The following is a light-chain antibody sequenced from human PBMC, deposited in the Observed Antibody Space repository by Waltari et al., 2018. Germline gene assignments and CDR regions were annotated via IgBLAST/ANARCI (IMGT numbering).Light chain of an antibody. V-gene: IGKV3-15*01. CDR1: QSVNSN. CDR3: QHYNIRPLT. CDR2: GAS. J-gene: IGKJ4*01. Sequence: EIVMTQSPATLSVSPGERATLSCRASQSVNSNLAWYQQKPGQAPRLRIYGASTRATGIPARFSGSGSGTEFTLTITNLQSEDSAVYFCQHYNIRPLTFGGGTKVAI.